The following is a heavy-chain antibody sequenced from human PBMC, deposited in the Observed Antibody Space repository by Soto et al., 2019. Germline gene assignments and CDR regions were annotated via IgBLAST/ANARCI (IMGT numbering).Heavy chain of an antibody. J-gene: IGHJ4*02. CDR1: GGTFSSYA. CDR2: LIPIFGTA. CDR3: TLGGIAEAGTRPDY. V-gene: IGHV1-69*01. D-gene: IGHD6-13*01. Sequence: QVQLVQSGAEVKKPGSSVKVSCKASGGTFSSYAISWVRQAPGQGLEWMGGLIPIFGTANYAQKFQGRVTSTADESTRTAYMELSSLRSEDTAVYYCTLGGIAEAGTRPDYWGQGTLVTVSS.